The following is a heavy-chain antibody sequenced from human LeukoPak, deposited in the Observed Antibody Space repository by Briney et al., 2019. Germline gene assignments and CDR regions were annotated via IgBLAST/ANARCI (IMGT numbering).Heavy chain of an antibody. V-gene: IGHV4-39*07. CDR2: VHYSGST. Sequence: PSETLSLTCSVSGGSISSSSYFWGWIRQPPGKGLEWIASVHYSGSTYYNPSLKSRVTISVDTSKNQFSLILSSVTAADTAMYYCARDLRYYYDSSGSYQEGHYFDYWGQGTLVTVSS. D-gene: IGHD3-22*01. CDR3: ARDLRYYYDSSGSYQEGHYFDY. J-gene: IGHJ4*02. CDR1: GGSISSSSYF.